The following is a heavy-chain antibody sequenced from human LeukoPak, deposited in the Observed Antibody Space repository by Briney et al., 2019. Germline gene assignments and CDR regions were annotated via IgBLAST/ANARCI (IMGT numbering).Heavy chain of an antibody. D-gene: IGHD2-2*01. Sequence: GGSLRLSCAASGFTFSSYAMSWVRQAPGKGLEWVAVIWYDGSNKYYADSVKGRFTISRDNSKNTLYLQMNSLRAEDTAVYYCATVVPAAYSYYYYGMDVWGQGTTVTVSS. J-gene: IGHJ6*02. CDR1: GFTFSSYA. CDR2: IWYDGSNK. V-gene: IGHV3-33*08. CDR3: ATVVPAAYSYYYYGMDV.